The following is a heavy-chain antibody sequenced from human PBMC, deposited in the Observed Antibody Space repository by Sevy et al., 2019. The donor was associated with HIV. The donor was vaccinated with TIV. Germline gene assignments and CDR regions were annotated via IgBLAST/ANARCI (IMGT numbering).Heavy chain of an antibody. Sequence: QLGVSLRLSCVVSGISFTTSGMHWVRQAPGKGLEWVAVISYHGRDKFYAESVKGRSTISRDNSKNMLYLQINSLRAEDTAVYYCAKDFTGYNGMDVWGQGTMVTVSS. CDR2: ISYHGRDK. V-gene: IGHV3-30*18. D-gene: IGHD3-9*01. CDR1: GISFTTSG. CDR3: AKDFTGYNGMDV. J-gene: IGHJ6*02.